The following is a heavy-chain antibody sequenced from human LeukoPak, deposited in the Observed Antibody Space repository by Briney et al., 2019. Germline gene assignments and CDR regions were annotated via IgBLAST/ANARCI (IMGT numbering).Heavy chain of an antibody. J-gene: IGHJ4*02. V-gene: IGHV3-30*02. CDR2: IRYDGSNK. D-gene: IGHD1-26*01. CDR1: GFTFSSYW. CDR3: AKTSGSYWVPFDY. Sequence: GSLRLSCAASGFTFSSYWMHWVRQAPGKGLEWVAFIRYDGSNKYYADSVKGRFTISRDNSKNTLYLQMNSLRAEDTAVYYCAKTSGSYWVPFDYWGQGTLVTVSS.